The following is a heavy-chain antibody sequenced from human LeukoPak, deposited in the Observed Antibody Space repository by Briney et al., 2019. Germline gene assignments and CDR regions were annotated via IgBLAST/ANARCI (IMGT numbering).Heavy chain of an antibody. D-gene: IGHD5-18*01. V-gene: IGHV4-39*07. J-gene: IGHJ4*02. CDR1: GGSISSSSYY. Sequence: SETLSLTCTVSGGSISSSSYYWGWIRQPPGKGLEWIGSIYYSGSTYYNPSLKSRVTISVDTSKNQFSLKLSSVTAADTAVYYCARGEGYSYLLDFDYWGQGTLVTVSS. CDR2: IYYSGST. CDR3: ARGEGYSYLLDFDY.